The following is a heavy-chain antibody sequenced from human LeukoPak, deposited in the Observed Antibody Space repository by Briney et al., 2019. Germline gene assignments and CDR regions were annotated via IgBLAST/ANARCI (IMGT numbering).Heavy chain of an antibody. CDR2: IYYSGST. D-gene: IGHD3-3*01. V-gene: IGHV4-39*01. CDR1: GGSISSSSYY. CDR3: ARLGEGDFWSGRPLSPSNWFDP. J-gene: IGHJ5*02. Sequence: PSETLSLTCTVSGGSISSSSYYWGWIRQPPGKGLEWIVSIYYSGSTYYNPSLKSRVTVSVDTSKNQFSLKLSSVTAADTAVYYCARLGEGDFWSGRPLSPSNWFDPWGQGTLATVSS.